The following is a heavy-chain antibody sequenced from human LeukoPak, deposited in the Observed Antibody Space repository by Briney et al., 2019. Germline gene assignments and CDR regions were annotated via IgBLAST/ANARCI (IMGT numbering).Heavy chain of an antibody. CDR2: ISGSGGST. CDR1: GFTFSSYG. CDR3: AKAPLTTVTTRGD. V-gene: IGHV3-23*01. D-gene: IGHD4-17*01. J-gene: IGHJ4*02. Sequence: GGSLRLSCAASGFTFSSYGMSWVRQAPGKGLEWVSAISGSGGSTYYADSVKGRLTISRDNSKNTLYLQMNSLRAEDTAVYYCAKAPLTTVTTRGDWGQGTLVTVSS.